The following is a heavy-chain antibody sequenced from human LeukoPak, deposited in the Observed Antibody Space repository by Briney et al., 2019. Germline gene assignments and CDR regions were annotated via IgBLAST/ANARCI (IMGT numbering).Heavy chain of an antibody. V-gene: IGHV3-23*01. CDR2: ISGSGGST. J-gene: IGHJ4*02. CDR3: AKYPGAAVAGDFDY. CDR1: GLTFSSYA. Sequence: GGSLRLSCAASGLTFSSYAMSWVRQAPGKGLEWVSAISGSGGSTYYADSVKGRFTISRDNSKNTLYLQMNSLRAEDTAVYYCAKYPGAAVAGDFDYWGQGTLVTVSS. D-gene: IGHD6-19*01.